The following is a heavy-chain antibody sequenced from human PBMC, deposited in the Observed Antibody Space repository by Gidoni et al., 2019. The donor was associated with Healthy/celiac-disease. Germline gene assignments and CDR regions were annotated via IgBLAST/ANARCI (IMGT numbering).Heavy chain of an antibody. CDR1: GFTVSSNY. V-gene: IGHV3-53*01. CDR2: IYSGGST. D-gene: IGHD6-19*01. Sequence: DVQLVESGGGVIQPVGSLRLSCAAAGFTVSSNYMSWGRQAPGKGLEWVSVIYSGGSTYYAVSVKGRFTIARDNSKNSLYFQMNSLRAEDTAVYDCARDGVAVAGAPDYWGQGTLVTVSS. J-gene: IGHJ4*02. CDR3: ARDGVAVAGAPDY.